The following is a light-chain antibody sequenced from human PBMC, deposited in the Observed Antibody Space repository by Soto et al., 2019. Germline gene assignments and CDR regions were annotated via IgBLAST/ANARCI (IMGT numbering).Light chain of an antibody. CDR2: DVY. J-gene: IGLJ1*01. CDR1: SSDICAYDY. V-gene: IGLV2-14*01. Sequence: HSALTQPASVSGSPGQSITISCTGTSSDICAYDYVSWYQQFPGTAPKLMLYDVYRRPSGVSTRFSGSKSGNTASLTISGLQAEDEADYYCSSYTSTNAHHVFGSGTKLNVL. CDR3: SSYTSTNAHHV.